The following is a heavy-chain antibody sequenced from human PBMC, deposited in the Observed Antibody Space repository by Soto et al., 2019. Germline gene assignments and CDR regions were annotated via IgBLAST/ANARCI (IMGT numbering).Heavy chain of an antibody. D-gene: IGHD3-3*01. CDR3: ARHGVTIFGVVISIRSWFDP. V-gene: IGHV4-39*01. J-gene: IGHJ5*02. Sequence: QLQLQESGPGLVKPSETLSLTCTVSGGSISSSSYYWGWIRQPPGKGLEWIGSIYYSGSTYYNPSLKSRVTISVDTSKNQFSLKLSSVTAADTAVYYCARHGVTIFGVVISIRSWFDPWAREPWSPSPQ. CDR1: GGSISSSSYY. CDR2: IYYSGST.